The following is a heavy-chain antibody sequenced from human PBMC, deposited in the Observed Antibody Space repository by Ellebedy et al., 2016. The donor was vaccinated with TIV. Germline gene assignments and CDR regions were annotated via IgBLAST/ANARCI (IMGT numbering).Heavy chain of an antibody. CDR3: ARDGSYGDYLYPMNAFEI. Sequence: GGSLRLSCAASGITFSSYWMSWVRQAPGQGLEWVANIKQDGSEKYYVDSVEGRFAISRDNAKNSLYLQMNSLRTEDTAVYYCARDGSYGDYLYPMNAFEIWGQGTMVTVSS. J-gene: IGHJ3*02. V-gene: IGHV3-7*01. CDR2: IKQDGSEK. CDR1: GITFSSYW. D-gene: IGHD4-17*01.